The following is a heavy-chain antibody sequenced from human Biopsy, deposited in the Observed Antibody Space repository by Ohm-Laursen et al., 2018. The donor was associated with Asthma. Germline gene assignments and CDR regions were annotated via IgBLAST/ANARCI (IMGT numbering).Heavy chain of an antibody. D-gene: IGHD6-19*01. Sequence: ASVKVSCKASGYTFTGYYMHWVRQAPGQGLEWMGRINPNSGGTNYAQKFQGRVTMTRDTSISTAYMELSRLRSDDTAVYYCAIVGYSSGWDFFDYWGQGTLVAVSS. V-gene: IGHV1-2*06. CDR3: AIVGYSSGWDFFDY. CDR1: GYTFTGYY. CDR2: INPNSGGT. J-gene: IGHJ4*02.